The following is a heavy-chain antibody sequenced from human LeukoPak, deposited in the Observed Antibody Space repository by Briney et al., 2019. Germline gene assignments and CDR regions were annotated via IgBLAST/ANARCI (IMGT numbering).Heavy chain of an antibody. D-gene: IGHD1-26*01. Sequence: GGSLRLSCAASGFTFSSYDMHWVRHATGKGLEWVSAIGTAGDTYYPGSEKGRFTISRENAKNSLYLQMNSLRAEDTAVYYCARPKWELPMGGWFDPWGQGTLVTVSS. V-gene: IGHV3-13*01. J-gene: IGHJ5*02. CDR2: IGTAGDT. CDR1: GFTFSSYD. CDR3: ARPKWELPMGGWFDP.